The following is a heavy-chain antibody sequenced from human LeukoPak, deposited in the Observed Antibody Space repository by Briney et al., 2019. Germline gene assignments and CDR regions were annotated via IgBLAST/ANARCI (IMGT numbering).Heavy chain of an antibody. V-gene: IGHV1-2*02. Sequence: ASVKVSCKASGYTFTGYYMHWVRQAPGQGLEWMGWINPNSGGTNYAQKFQGRVTMTRDTSISTVYMELSSLRSEDTAVYYCAREIRYSSSSEDGPWGQGTLVTVSS. D-gene: IGHD6-6*01. J-gene: IGHJ5*02. CDR1: GYTFTGYY. CDR2: INPNSGGT. CDR3: AREIRYSSSSEDGP.